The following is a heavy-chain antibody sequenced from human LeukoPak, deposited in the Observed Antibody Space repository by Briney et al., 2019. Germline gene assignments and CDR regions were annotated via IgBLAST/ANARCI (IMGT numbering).Heavy chain of an antibody. V-gene: IGHV3-21*01. Sequence: GGSLRLSCAASGFTFSSYSMNWVRQAPGKGLEWVSSITSSSSYIYYADSVKGRFTISRDNAKNSLYLQMNSLRAEDTAVYYCARDRGIAAARVDYWGQGTLVTVSS. D-gene: IGHD6-13*01. CDR1: GFTFSSYS. CDR2: ITSSSSYI. J-gene: IGHJ4*02. CDR3: ARDRGIAAARVDY.